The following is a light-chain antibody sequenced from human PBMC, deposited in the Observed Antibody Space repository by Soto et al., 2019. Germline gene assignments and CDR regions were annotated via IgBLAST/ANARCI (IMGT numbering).Light chain of an antibody. Sequence: DIKMYQSPPTLSASVGGRVSITCRASRSISTWLAWYQQKPGKAPKLLIYKASSLESGVPSRFSGSGSGTEFTLTISSLQPDDFATYYCQQYDSEPWTFGQGTKVDI. J-gene: IGKJ1*01. CDR2: KAS. V-gene: IGKV1-5*03. CDR1: RSISTW. CDR3: QQYDSEPWT.